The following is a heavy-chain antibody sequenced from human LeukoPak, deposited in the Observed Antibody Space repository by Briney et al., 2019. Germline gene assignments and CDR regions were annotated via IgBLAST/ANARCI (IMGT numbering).Heavy chain of an antibody. CDR1: GYTFTDYY. V-gene: IGHV1-2*02. CDR3: ARGLGTVTTLNYYVAD. Sequence: ASVKVSCKASGYTFTDYYMHWVRQAPGQGLEWMGWINPNSGGANYARKSQGRVTMTRDTSISTVFLEVSRLRSDDTAVYYCARGLGTVTTLNYYVADWGQGTLVTVSS. D-gene: IGHD4-17*01. J-gene: IGHJ4*02. CDR2: INPNSGGA.